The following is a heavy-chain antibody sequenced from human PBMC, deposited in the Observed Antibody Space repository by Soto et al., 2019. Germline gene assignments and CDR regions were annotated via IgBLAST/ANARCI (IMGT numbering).Heavy chain of an antibody. J-gene: IGHJ6*04. Sequence: PSETLSLTCTVSGGSISSYYWSWIRQPPGKGLEWIGEINRSGSTNYNPSLKSRVTISVHTSKNQFSLKLSSVTAADTAVYYCARARKGSGSDYYYHYGMDVWGKGTTVTVSS. CDR1: GGSISSYY. V-gene: IGHV4-34*01. CDR2: INRSGST. CDR3: ARARKGSGSDYYYHYGMDV. D-gene: IGHD3-3*01.